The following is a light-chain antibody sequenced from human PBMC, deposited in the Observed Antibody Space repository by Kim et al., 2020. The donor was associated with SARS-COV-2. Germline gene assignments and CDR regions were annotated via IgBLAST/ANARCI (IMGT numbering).Light chain of an antibody. CDR3: QKCDSAPWT. Sequence: ASVGDRVTITCRESQDISNYLAWFQQKPGKAPKLLIYAASALQPGVPSRFSGSGSGTDFTLTVTSLQPEDVATYYCQKCDSAPWTFGQGTKVDIK. CDR2: AAS. CDR1: QDISNY. J-gene: IGKJ1*01. V-gene: IGKV1-27*01.